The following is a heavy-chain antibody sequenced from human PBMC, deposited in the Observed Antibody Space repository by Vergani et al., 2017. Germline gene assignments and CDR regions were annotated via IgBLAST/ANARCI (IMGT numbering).Heavy chain of an antibody. D-gene: IGHD3-10*01. V-gene: IGHV2-70*04. J-gene: IGHJ4*02. Sequence: QVTLKESGPALVKPTQTLTLTCTFSGFSLSTSRMRVSWIRQPPGKALEWLARIDWDDDKFYSTSLKTRLTISKDTSKNQVVLTMTNMDPVDTATYYWARYGSGSFDYWGQGTLVTVSS. CDR1: GFSLSTSRMR. CDR3: ARYGSGSFDY. CDR2: IDWDDDK.